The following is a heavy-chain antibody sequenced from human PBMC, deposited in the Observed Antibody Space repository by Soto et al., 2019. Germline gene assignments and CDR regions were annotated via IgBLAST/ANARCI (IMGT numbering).Heavy chain of an antibody. CDR1: GFTFSSYG. CDR3: ARDRGSYNWKDENYYYGMDV. D-gene: IGHD1-1*01. Sequence: PGGSLRLSCAASGFTFSSYGMHWVRQAPGKGLEWVAVIWYDGSNKYYADSVKGRFNISRDNSKNTLYLQMNRMRAEDTAVYYCARDRGSYNWKDENYYYGMDVCGQGTTVTVSS. V-gene: IGHV3-33*01. J-gene: IGHJ6*02. CDR2: IWYDGSNK.